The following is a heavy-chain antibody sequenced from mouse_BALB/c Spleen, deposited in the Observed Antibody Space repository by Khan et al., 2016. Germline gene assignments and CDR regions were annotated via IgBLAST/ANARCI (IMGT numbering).Heavy chain of an antibody. V-gene: IGHV6-6*02. CDR1: GFTFSPSL. Sequence: EVKLEVSGGGLVQPGGSMKLSCVASGFTFSPSLINFFRQFPEKGLEWIAEIRLQSNNYATHYAESVKGRFTIARDDSKRSVYLQMNNLRPEDTGIYYCTRPFAYWGQGTLVTVSA. J-gene: IGHJ3*01. CDR3: TRPFAY. CDR2: IRLQSNNYAT.